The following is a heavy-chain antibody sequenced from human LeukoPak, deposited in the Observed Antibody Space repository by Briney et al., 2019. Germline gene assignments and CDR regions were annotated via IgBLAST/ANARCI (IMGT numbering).Heavy chain of an antibody. CDR3: AREMRSRLDP. CDR2: IKEDGSEK. Sequence: TGGSLRLSCAASGFTFSNYWMSWVRQAPGKGLEWVANIKEDGSEKYYVDSVKGRFTISRDNRDNAKKLLYLQMNSLRAEDTAVYYCAREMRSRLDPWGQRTLVTVSS. V-gene: IGHV3-7*01. J-gene: IGHJ5*02. CDR1: GFTFSNYW.